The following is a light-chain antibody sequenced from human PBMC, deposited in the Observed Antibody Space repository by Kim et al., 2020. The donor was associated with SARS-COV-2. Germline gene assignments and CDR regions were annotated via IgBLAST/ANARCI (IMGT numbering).Light chain of an antibody. J-gene: IGLJ2*01. Sequence: VSSSPGQSTTTTCTGTSSDVGSYNHVSWYQQHPGKAHNLRIWESSNRPSGVSNRCSGSKSGNTACLTVSGHQAEDEADYYSCSHGVFGGGTQLTVL. CDR2: ESS. CDR3: CSHGV. CDR1: SSDVGSYNH. V-gene: IGLV2-23*01.